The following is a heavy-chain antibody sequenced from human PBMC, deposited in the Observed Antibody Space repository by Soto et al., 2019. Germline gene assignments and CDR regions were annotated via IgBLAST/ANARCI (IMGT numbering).Heavy chain of an antibody. CDR2: IYYSGST. CDR1: GGSISSSSYY. V-gene: IGHV4-39*01. J-gene: IGHJ4*02. D-gene: IGHD3-22*01. Sequence: SETLSLTCTVSGGSISSSSYYWGWIRQPPGKGLEWIGSIYYSGSTYYNPSLKSRVTISVDTSKNQFSLKLSSVTAADTAVYYCARRPRKTYYYDSSGYSGGPGWGQGTLVTVSS. CDR3: ARRPRKTYYYDSSGYSGGPG.